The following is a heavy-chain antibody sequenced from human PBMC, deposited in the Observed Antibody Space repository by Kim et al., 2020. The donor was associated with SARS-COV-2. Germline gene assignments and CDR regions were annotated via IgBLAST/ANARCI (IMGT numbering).Heavy chain of an antibody. V-gene: IGHV3-23*01. Sequence: GGSLRLSCAASGFTFSSYAMSWVRQAPGKGLEWVSAISGSGGSTYYADSVKGRFTISRDNSKNTLYLQMNSLRAEGAAVYYCAKGLDSSWVSIGTYWGQGTLVTVSS. CDR3: AKGLDSSWVSIGTY. D-gene: IGHD6-13*01. CDR2: ISGSGGST. J-gene: IGHJ4*02. CDR1: GFTFSSYA.